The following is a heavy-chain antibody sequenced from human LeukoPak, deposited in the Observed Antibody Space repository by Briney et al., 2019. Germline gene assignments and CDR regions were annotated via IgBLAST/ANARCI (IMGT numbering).Heavy chain of an antibody. D-gene: IGHD3-22*01. CDR3: ARWFVRDSSGYYYGKGYYFDY. CDR1: GYTFTSYY. CDR2: INPSGGST. Sequence: ASVKVSCKASGYTFTSYYMHWVRQAPGQGLEWMGIINPSGGSTSYAQKFQGRVTMTRDMSTSTVYMELSSLRSEDTAVYYCARWFVRDSSGYYYGKGYYFDYWGQGTLVTVSS. V-gene: IGHV1-46*01. J-gene: IGHJ4*02.